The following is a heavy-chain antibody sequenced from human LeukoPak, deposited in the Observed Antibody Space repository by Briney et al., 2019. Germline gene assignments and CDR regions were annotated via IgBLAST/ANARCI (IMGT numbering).Heavy chain of an antibody. V-gene: IGHV3-30*01. CDR1: GFTFSSYA. CDR3: ARGPSPRPAAAGTRAFDY. Sequence: GGSLRLSCAASGFTFSSYAMHWVRQAPGKGLEWVAVISYDGSNKYYADSVKGRFTISRDNSKNTLYLQMNSLRAEDTAVYYCARGPSPRPAAAGTRAFDYWGQGTLVTVSS. CDR2: ISYDGSNK. D-gene: IGHD6-13*01. J-gene: IGHJ4*02.